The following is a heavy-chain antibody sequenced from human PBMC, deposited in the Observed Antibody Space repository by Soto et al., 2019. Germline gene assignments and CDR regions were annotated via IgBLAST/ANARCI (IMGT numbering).Heavy chain of an antibody. CDR3: ARVGGRWLHRANTWFDP. J-gene: IGHJ5*02. D-gene: IGHD5-12*01. CDR1: GGSVRNAAYS. CDR2: IYHNGNT. V-gene: IGHV4-30-2*01. Sequence: SETLSLTCAVSGGSVRNAAYSWTWIRQPPGKGLEWIGYIYHNGNTYYNPSLKGRIAISIDRSKNQFSLNLSSVTAADTAVYYCARVGGRWLHRANTWFDPWSQETLGTVS.